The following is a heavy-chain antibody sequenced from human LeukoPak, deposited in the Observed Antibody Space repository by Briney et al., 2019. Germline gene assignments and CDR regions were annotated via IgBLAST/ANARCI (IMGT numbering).Heavy chain of an antibody. J-gene: IGHJ6*03. CDR3: ARVDYGGNSAYYYYYMDV. CDR1: GGSFSGYY. V-gene: IGHV4-34*01. CDR2: INHSGST. Sequence: PSETLSLTCAVYGGSFSGYYWSWIRQPPGKGLEWIGEINHSGSTNYNPSLKSRVTISVDTSKNQFSLKLSSVTAADTAVYYCARVDYGGNSAYYYYYMDVWGKGTTVTVSS. D-gene: IGHD4-23*01.